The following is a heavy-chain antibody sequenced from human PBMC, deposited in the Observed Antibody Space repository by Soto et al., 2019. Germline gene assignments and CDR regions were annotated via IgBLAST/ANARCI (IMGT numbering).Heavy chain of an antibody. J-gene: IGHJ4*02. CDR1: GFTFSNHA. V-gene: IGHV3-23*01. CDR3: AKGKANTVFGVHTLFDY. Sequence: EVNLLESGGGLVQPGGSLRLSCAASGFTFSNHAMSWVRQAPGKGLEWVSLISGNGGHTNYADSVKGRFTISRDNSRKTVYLQMNSLSAEDTAVYYCAKGKANTVFGVHTLFDYWGQGTLVTVSS. CDR2: ISGNGGHT. D-gene: IGHD3-3*01.